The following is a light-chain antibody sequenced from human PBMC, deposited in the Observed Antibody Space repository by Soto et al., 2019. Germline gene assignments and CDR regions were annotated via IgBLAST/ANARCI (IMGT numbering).Light chain of an antibody. CDR1: QSVSSS. J-gene: IGKJ4*01. Sequence: DIQMTQSPSSLSASVGDRVTITCRASQSVSSSLNWYQHKPGKAPKLLIYAASSLQSGVPSRFSGSGSGTDFTLTISNLQPEDFATYYCQQSYSTPLTFGGGTKVDIK. V-gene: IGKV1-39*01. CDR3: QQSYSTPLT. CDR2: AAS.